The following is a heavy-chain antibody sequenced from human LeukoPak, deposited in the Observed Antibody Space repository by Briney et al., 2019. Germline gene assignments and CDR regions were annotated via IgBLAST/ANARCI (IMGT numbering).Heavy chain of an antibody. J-gene: IGHJ3*02. V-gene: IGHV3-48*01. D-gene: IGHD1-26*01. CDR2: ISSSSSTI. CDR3: AKDRGADLDDAFDI. Sequence: WGSLRLSCAASGFTFSSYSMSWVRQAPVKGLEWVSYISSSSSTIYYADSVKGRFTISRDNAKNSLYLQMNSLRAEDTAVYYCAKDRGADLDDAFDIWGQGTMVTVSS. CDR1: GFTFSSYS.